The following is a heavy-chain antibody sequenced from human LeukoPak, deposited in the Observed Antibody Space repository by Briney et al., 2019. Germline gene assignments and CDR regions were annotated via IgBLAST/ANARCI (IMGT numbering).Heavy chain of an antibody. CDR1: GFTFSSYG. V-gene: IGHV3-33*01. CDR2: IWYDGSNK. CDR3: AREHCSGGSCQYYFDY. D-gene: IGHD2-15*01. J-gene: IGHJ4*02. Sequence: GRSLRLSCAASGFTFSSYGMHWVRQAPGKGPEWVAVIWYDGSNKYYADSVKGRFTISRDNSKNTLYLQMNSLRAEDTAVYYCAREHCSGGSCQYYFDYWGQGTLVTVSS.